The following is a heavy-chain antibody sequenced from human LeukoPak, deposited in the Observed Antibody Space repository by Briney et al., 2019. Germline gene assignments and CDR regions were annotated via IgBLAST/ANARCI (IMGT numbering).Heavy chain of an antibody. Sequence: GGSLRLSCAASGFTFSSYEMNWVRQAPGKGLEWVSYISSSGSTIYYADSVKGRFTISRDNAKNSLYLQMNSLRAEDTAVYYCVREWYYYDISGSECFDYWGQGTLVTVSS. CDR1: GFTFSSYE. V-gene: IGHV3-48*03. J-gene: IGHJ4*02. CDR2: ISSSGSTI. D-gene: IGHD3-22*01. CDR3: VREWYYYDISGSECFDY.